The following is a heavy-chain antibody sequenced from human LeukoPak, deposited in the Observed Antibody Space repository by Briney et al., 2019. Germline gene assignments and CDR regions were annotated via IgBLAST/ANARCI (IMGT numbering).Heavy chain of an antibody. Sequence: GGSLRLSCAASGFTFSNYAMSRVRQAPGKGLEWVAGISGTGGSTHYADSVKGRFTISRDNSKNTVYLQMSNLRVEHTAVYYCAKVVAGNIDYYFDYWGQGILVAVSS. CDR3: AKVVAGNIDYYFDY. J-gene: IGHJ4*02. D-gene: IGHD2/OR15-2a*01. V-gene: IGHV3-23*01. CDR1: GFTFSNYA. CDR2: ISGTGGST.